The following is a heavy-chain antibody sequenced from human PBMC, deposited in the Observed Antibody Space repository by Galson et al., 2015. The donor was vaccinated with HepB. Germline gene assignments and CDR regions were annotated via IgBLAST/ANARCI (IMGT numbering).Heavy chain of an antibody. CDR3: ARYYGNYRAFDY. J-gene: IGHJ4*02. CDR1: GNTFSSHG. D-gene: IGHD4-11*01. CDR2: IWYDGSKD. V-gene: IGHV3-33*04. Sequence: FLRLSCAASGNTFSSHGMHWARQAPGKGLEWVALIWYDGSKDYYADSVKGRFAVSRDNFNNILYLQMNSLRAEDTAVYYCARYYGNYRAFDYWGQGTLVTVSS.